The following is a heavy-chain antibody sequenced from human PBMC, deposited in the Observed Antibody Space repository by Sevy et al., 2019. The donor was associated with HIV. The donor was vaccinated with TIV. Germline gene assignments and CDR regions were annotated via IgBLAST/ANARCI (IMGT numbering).Heavy chain of an antibody. D-gene: IGHD3-3*01. CDR3: ARDGESAGNYYGMDV. J-gene: IGHJ6*02. CDR1: GFTFSSYD. CDR2: IWYDGSNK. V-gene: IGHV3-33*01. Sequence: GGSLRLSCAASGFTFSSYDMHWVRQAPGKGLEWVAVIWYDGSNKYYADSVKGRFTISRDNSKNTLYLQMNSLRAEDTAVYYCARDGESAGNYYGMDVWGQGTTVTVSS.